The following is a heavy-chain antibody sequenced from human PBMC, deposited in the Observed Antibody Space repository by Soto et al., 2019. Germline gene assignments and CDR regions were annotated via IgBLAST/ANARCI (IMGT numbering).Heavy chain of an antibody. Sequence: GGSLRLSCAASGFTFSTYWMHWVRQAPGKGLLWVSRLDNDGTNTRYADSVKGRFTVSRDNGKNTVYLQMDSLRAEDTAVYYCARDGGTYFAYWGQGTLVTVSS. D-gene: IGHD3-16*01. CDR2: LDNDGTNT. CDR3: ARDGGTYFAY. CDR1: GFTFSTYW. J-gene: IGHJ4*02. V-gene: IGHV3-74*01.